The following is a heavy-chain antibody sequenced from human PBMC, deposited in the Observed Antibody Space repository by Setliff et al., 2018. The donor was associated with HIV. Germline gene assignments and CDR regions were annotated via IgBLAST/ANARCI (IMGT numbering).Heavy chain of an antibody. J-gene: IGHJ6*03. D-gene: IGHD3-22*01. CDR1: GGTVSRYG. CDR2: INPMYGTS. V-gene: IGHV1-69*13. CDR3: ARMGDLATIGYSRYYMAV. Sequence: SVKVSCKASGGTVSRYGLSWVRQAPGQGLEWMGGINPMYGTSDYAQKFRGRLTLTADESANTVYMELNSLRSDDTAVYYCARMGDLATIGYSRYYMAVWGKGTPVTVSS.